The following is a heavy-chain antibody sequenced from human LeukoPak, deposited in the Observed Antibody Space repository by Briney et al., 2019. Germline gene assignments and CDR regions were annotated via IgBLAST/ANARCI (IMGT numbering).Heavy chain of an antibody. Sequence: PGGSLRLSCAASGFTFSSYEMNWVRQAPGKGLEWVSYISSSGSTIYYADSVKGRFTISRDNAKNSLYLQMNSLRAEDTAVYYCARVRRRYCSGGSCSTYWCFDLWGRGTLVTVSS. J-gene: IGHJ2*01. V-gene: IGHV3-48*03. CDR3: ARVRRRYCSGGSCSTYWCFDL. D-gene: IGHD2-15*01. CDR2: ISSSGSTI. CDR1: GFTFSSYE.